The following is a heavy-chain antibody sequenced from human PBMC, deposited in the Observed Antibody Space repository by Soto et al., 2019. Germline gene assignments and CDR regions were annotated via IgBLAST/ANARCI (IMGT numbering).Heavy chain of an antibody. D-gene: IGHD5-18*01. CDR2: ISSSSSYI. V-gene: IGHV3-21*01. CDR3: ARDLVTVMVTQNFDY. Sequence: EVQLVESGGGLVKPGGSLRLSCAASGFTFSSYSMNWVRQAPGKRLEWVSSISSSSSYIYYADSVKGRFTISRDNAKYSLYLQMNSLRAEDTAVYYCARDLVTVMVTQNFDYWRQGTLITVSS. J-gene: IGHJ4*02. CDR1: GFTFSSYS.